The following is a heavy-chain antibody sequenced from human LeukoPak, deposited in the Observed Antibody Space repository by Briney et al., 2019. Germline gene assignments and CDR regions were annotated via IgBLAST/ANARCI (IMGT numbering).Heavy chain of an antibody. CDR3: ARGDFWPPSYYYGMDV. Sequence: SETLSLTCTVSGGSISSYYWSWIRQPPGKGLEWIGYIYYSGSTNYNPSLKSRVTISVDTSKNQFSLKLSSVTAADTAVYYCARGDFWPPSYYYGMDVWGQGTTVTVSS. CDR2: IYYSGST. V-gene: IGHV4-59*01. D-gene: IGHD3-3*01. CDR1: GGSISSYY. J-gene: IGHJ6*02.